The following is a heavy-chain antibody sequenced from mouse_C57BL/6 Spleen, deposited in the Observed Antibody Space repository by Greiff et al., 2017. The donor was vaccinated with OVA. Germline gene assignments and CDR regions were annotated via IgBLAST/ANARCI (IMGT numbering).Heavy chain of an antibody. CDR1: GYSFTGYY. J-gene: IGHJ4*01. CDR3: ARGEGTYYGNYAYAMDY. V-gene: IGHV1-42*01. Sequence: VQLQQSGPELVKPGASVKISCKASGYSFTGYYMNWVKQSPEKSLEWIGEINPSTGGTTYNQKFKAKATLTVDKSSSTAYMQLKSLTSEDSAVYYCARGEGTYYGNYAYAMDYWGQGTSVTVSS. D-gene: IGHD2-10*01. CDR2: INPSTGGT.